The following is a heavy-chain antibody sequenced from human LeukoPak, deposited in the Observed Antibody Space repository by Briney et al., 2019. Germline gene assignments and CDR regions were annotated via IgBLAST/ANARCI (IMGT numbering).Heavy chain of an antibody. CDR2: IYPGDSDI. CDR3: ARQGPSGDSLPFDI. D-gene: IGHD1-14*01. V-gene: IGHV5-51*01. Sequence: GESLKISWKGSGYNFPNYWIGWVRQMPGKGLEWMGIIYPGDSDIRYSPSFQGQVTISADKSTSTAYLQWSSLKASDTAMYYCARQGPSGDSLPFDIWGQGTMVTVSS. CDR1: GYNFPNYW. J-gene: IGHJ3*02.